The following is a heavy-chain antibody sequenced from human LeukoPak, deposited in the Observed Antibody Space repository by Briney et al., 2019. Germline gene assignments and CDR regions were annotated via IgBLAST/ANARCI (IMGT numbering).Heavy chain of an antibody. CDR2: ISYDGSNK. J-gene: IGHJ6*02. CDR1: GFTFSSYA. V-gene: IGHV3-30-3*01. Sequence: GGSLRLSCAASGFTFSSYAMHWVRQAPGKGLEWVAVISYDGSNKYYADSVKGRFTISRDNSKNTLYLQMNSLRAEDTAVYYCARDNPPFRDYHHGMDRWGQGTTVTVSS. CDR3: ARDNPPFRDYHHGMDR.